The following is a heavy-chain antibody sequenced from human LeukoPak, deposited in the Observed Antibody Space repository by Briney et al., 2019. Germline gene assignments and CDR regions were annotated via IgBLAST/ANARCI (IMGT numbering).Heavy chain of an antibody. CDR3: ARGAYGDWYFDY. Sequence: GGSLRLPCAASGFTFSAYSMNWVRQAPGKGLEWVSYISSSSSSIYYADSVKGRFTISRDYAQNSLSLQMNSLRAEDTAVYYCARGAYGDWYFDYWGQGTLVTVSS. D-gene: IGHD4-17*01. V-gene: IGHV3-48*01. CDR1: GFTFSAYS. J-gene: IGHJ4*02. CDR2: ISSSSSSI.